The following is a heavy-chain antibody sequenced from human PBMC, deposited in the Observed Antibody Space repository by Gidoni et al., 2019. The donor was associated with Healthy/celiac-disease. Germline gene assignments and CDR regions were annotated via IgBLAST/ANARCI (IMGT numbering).Heavy chain of an antibody. Sequence: QLQLVQSGSAVKKPGASLTVSCPASGYTFTSYDINWVRQATGQGLEWMGWMNHNIGNTGYAQKCQGRVNMTRNTSISTAYMELGSMRAEDTAVYYCARGHRTRITIFGVVIKSHYYDYMDGWGKGTTVTVSS. V-gene: IGHV1-8*01. CDR2: MNHNIGNT. D-gene: IGHD3-3*01. CDR1: GYTFTSYD. J-gene: IGHJ6*03. CDR3: ARGHRTRITIFGVVIKSHYYDYMDG.